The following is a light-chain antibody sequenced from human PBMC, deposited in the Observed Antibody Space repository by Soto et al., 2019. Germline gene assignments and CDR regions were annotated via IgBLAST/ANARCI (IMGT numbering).Light chain of an antibody. V-gene: IGLV1-47*01. Sequence: QSVLTQPPSASGTPGQGVTISCSGSTPNIRSNYVYWYQQLPGTAPKLLIYRNNQRPSGVPDRFSGSKSGTSASLAISGLRSDDEADYFCATWDDSLNGFYVFGTGTKVTVL. CDR3: ATWDDSLNGFYV. J-gene: IGLJ1*01. CDR2: RNN. CDR1: TPNIRSNY.